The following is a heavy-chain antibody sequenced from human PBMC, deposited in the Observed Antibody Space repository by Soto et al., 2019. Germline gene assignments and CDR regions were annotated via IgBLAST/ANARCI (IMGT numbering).Heavy chain of an antibody. V-gene: IGHV3-23*01. D-gene: IGHD3-22*01. CDR2: ISGSGGST. CDR3: ARGYYYDSSGYKYYFDY. J-gene: IGHJ4*02. Sequence: GGSLRLSCAASGFTFSSYAMSWVRQAPGKGLEWVSAISGSGGSTYYADSVKGRFTISRDNSKNTLYLQMNSLRAEDTAVYYCARGYYYDSSGYKYYFDYWGQGTLVTVSS. CDR1: GFTFSSYA.